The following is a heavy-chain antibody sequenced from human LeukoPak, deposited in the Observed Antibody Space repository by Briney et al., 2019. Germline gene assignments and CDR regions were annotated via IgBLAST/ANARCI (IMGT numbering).Heavy chain of an antibody. CDR3: ARDLGTSGWYTFDF. Sequence: SQTLSLTCAISGDSVSSKNGAWNWIRQSPSRGLEWLGRTYCRSKWYDEYADSVKGRVTIRPDTSKNQFSLHVYSVTPEDTAVYYCARDLGTSGWYTFDFWGQGTLVTVSS. V-gene: IGHV6-1*01. J-gene: IGHJ5*01. CDR1: GDSVSSKNGA. CDR2: TYCRSKWYD. D-gene: IGHD6-19*01.